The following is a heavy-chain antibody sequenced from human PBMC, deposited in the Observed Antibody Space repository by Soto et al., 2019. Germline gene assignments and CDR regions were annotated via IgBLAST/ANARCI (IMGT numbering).Heavy chain of an antibody. V-gene: IGHV4-59*08. Sequence: QVQLQESGPGLVKPSETLSLTCTVSGGSISSYYWSWIRQPPGKGLEWIGYIYSSGSTNYNPSLKSRVTISVDTSKNQLPLTLSSVTAADPAVYYCARRYGSCVEDWGQGTLVTVSS. J-gene: IGHJ4*02. CDR1: GGSISSYY. CDR2: IYSSGST. D-gene: IGHD3-10*01. CDR3: ARRYGSCVED.